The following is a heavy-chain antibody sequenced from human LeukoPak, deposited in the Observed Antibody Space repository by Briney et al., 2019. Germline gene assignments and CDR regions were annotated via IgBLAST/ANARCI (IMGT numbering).Heavy chain of an antibody. CDR3: AKGPDYDFWSGYYISLGYFDY. J-gene: IGHJ4*02. CDR2: ISGSGGST. D-gene: IGHD3-3*01. CDR1: GFTFSSYA. Sequence: GGSLRLSCAASGFTFSSYAMSWVRQAPGKGLEWVSAISGSGGSTYYADSVKGRFTISRDNSKNTLYLQMNSLRAEDTAVYYCAKGPDYDFWSGYYISLGYFDYWGQGTLVTVSS. V-gene: IGHV3-23*01.